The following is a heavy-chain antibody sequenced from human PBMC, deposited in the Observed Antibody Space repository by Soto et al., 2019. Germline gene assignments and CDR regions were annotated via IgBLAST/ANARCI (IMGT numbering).Heavy chain of an antibody. CDR1: GGTFSSYT. CDR3: ARGGGVYYYDSGRRYFDY. CDR2: IIPILGIE. D-gene: IGHD3-22*01. J-gene: IGHJ4*02. V-gene: IGHV1-69*02. Sequence: QVQLVQSGAEVKKPGSSVKVSCKASGGTFSSYTISWVRQAPGQGLEWMGRIIPILGIENYAQKFQGRVTSTADKSTSTAYMELSSQRAEDTAVYYCARGGGVYYYDSGRRYFDYWGQGTPGTVSS.